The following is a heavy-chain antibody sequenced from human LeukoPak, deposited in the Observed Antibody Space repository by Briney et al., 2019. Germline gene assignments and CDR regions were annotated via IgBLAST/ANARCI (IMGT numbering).Heavy chain of an antibody. D-gene: IGHD3-10*01. CDR2: INQDRREK. CDR3: ARDRGYGSGSYYIRVFDY. Sequence: GGSLRLSCAASGFTFRSYWMSWVRQAPGKGLEWVANINQDRREKYYVDSVRGRFTISRDNAKSSLFLQVNSLRAEDTAVYYCARDRGYGSGSYYIRVFDYWGQGTLVTVSS. J-gene: IGHJ4*02. CDR1: GFTFRSYW. V-gene: IGHV3-7*03.